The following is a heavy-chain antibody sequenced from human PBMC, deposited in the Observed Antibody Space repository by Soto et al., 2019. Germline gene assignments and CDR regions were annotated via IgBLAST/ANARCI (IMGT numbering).Heavy chain of an antibody. CDR2: IKQEGSEK. CDR3: ARDRGGSYYKRAGGMDV. CDR1: GFTFSSYW. V-gene: IGHV3-7*03. D-gene: IGHD3-10*01. Sequence: EVQLVESGGGLVQPGGSLRLSCAASGFTFSSYWMSWVRQAPGKGLEWVANIKQEGSEKYYVDSVKGRFTISRDNAKNSLYLQMNSLRAEDTAVYYCARDRGGSYYKRAGGMDVWGQGTTVTVSS. J-gene: IGHJ6*02.